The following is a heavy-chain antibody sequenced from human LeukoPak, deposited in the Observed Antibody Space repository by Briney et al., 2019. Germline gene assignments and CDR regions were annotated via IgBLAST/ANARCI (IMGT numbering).Heavy chain of an antibody. D-gene: IGHD5-12*01. CDR3: AGGMRGYSGYFYYYYMDV. CDR1: GYSTSSGYY. V-gene: IGHV4-38-2*01. CDR2: IYHSGST. Sequence: SETLSLTCAVSGYSTSSGYYWGWIRQPPGKGLEWIGSIYHSGSTYYNPSLKSRVTISGDTFKNQFSLKLSSLTAADTAVYYCAGGMRGYSGYFYYYYMDVWGKGTTVTVSS. J-gene: IGHJ6*03.